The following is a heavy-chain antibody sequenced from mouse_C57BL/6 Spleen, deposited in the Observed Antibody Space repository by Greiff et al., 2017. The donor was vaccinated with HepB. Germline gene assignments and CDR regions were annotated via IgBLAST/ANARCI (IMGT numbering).Heavy chain of an antibody. CDR2: IDPSDSYT. V-gene: IGHV1-50*01. CDR3: ARSERRGN. CDR1: GYTFTSDW. J-gene: IGHJ2*01. Sequence: QVQLQQPGAELVKPGASVKLSCKASGYTFTSDWMQGVKQRHGQGLEWIGEIDPSDSYTNYNQKFKGKATLTVDTSSSTAYMQLSSLTSEDSAVYYCARSERRGNWGQGTTLTVSS.